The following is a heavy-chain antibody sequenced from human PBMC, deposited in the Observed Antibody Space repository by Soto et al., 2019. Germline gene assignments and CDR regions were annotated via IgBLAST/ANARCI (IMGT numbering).Heavy chain of an antibody. J-gene: IGHJ1*01. CDR1: GYIFTSHG. V-gene: IGHV1-18*01. CDR2: ISTYNGNT. Sequence: QVQLVQSGAEVKKPGASVKVSCKASGYIFTSHGISWVRQAPGQGLEWMRRISTYNGNTKYAQKLQGRVTMTTDTSASIAYMELRSLRSDDTAVYYCARDNAQWLVSDWGLGTLVTVSS. CDR3: ARDNAQWLVSD. D-gene: IGHD6-19*01.